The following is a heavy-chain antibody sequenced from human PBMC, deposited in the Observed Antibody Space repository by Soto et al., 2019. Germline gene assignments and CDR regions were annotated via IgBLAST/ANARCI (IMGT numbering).Heavy chain of an antibody. D-gene: IGHD3-10*01. CDR2: ISAYNGNT. CDR3: ARDLAYYGSGSYFRYYYYGMDV. CDR1: GYTFTSYG. V-gene: IGHV1-18*01. J-gene: IGHJ6*02. Sequence: QVQLVQSGAEVKKPGASVKVSCKASGYTFTSYGISWVRQAPGQGLEWMGWISAYNGNTNYAQKLQGRVTMTTDTPTSTAYMELRSLRSDDTAVYYCARDLAYYGSGSYFRYYYYGMDVWGQGTTVTVSS.